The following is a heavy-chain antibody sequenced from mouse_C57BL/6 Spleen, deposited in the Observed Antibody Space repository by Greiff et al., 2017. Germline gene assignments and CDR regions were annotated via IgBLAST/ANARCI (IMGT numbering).Heavy chain of an antibody. CDR3: TREDYYGSSYEDYAMDY. V-gene: IGHV5-9-1*02. J-gene: IGHJ4*01. CDR2: ISSGGDYI. Sequence: EVMLVESGEGLVKPGGSLKLSCAASGFTFSSYAMSWVRQTPEKRLEWVAYISSGGDYIYYADTVKGRFTISRDNARNTLYLQMSSLKSEDTAMYYCTREDYYGSSYEDYAMDYWGQGTSVTVSS. CDR1: GFTFSSYA. D-gene: IGHD1-1*01.